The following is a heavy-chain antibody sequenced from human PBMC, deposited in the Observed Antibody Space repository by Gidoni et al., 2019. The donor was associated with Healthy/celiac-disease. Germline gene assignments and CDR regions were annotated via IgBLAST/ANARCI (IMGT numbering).Heavy chain of an antibody. CDR2: IIPIFGTA. CDR3: ARDYYDSRGYYYEAHFDY. Sequence: QVQLVQSGSEVKKPGSSVKVSCKASGGTSRSYAISWVRQAPGQGLEWMVGIIPIFGTANYAHTFQGRVTITADKSTSTAYMELSSLRSEDTAVYYCARDYYDSRGYYYEAHFDYWVQGTLVTVSS. CDR1: GGTSRSYA. V-gene: IGHV1-69*06. J-gene: IGHJ4*02. D-gene: IGHD3-22*01.